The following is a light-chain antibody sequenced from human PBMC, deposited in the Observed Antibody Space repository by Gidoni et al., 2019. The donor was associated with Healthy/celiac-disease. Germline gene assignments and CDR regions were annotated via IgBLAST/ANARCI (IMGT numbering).Light chain of an antibody. Sequence: DIQMTQSPSSLSAPVGDRVTITCRARQSISSYLNWYQQKPGKAPKRLIYAASSLQSGVPSRFSGSVSGTDFTLTISSLQPEGFATYYCQQSYSTPRTFGQGTKVEIK. CDR1: QSISSY. V-gene: IGKV1-39*01. CDR3: QQSYSTPRT. J-gene: IGKJ1*01. CDR2: AAS.